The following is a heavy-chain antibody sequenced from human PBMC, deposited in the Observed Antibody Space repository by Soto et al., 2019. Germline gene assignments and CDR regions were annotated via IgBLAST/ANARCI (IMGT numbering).Heavy chain of an antibody. D-gene: IGHD1-1*01. J-gene: IGHJ4*02. CDR2: TSYDGSSE. CDR3: VRDPSSVTTRRHDY. CDR1: GFSFSGFA. Sequence: PGGSLRLSCVASGFSFSGFAMQWVRQAPGKGLEWVAVTSYDGSSEKYADSVKGRFTISRDNSKNTMYLQMNSLRAEDTAVYYCVRDPSSVTTRRHDYWGQGTLVTVSS. V-gene: IGHV3-30-3*01.